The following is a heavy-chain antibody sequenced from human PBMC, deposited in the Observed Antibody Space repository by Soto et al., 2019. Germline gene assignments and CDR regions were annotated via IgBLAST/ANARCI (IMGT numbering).Heavy chain of an antibody. D-gene: IGHD2-2*01. V-gene: IGHV1-69*01. CDR1: GGTFGSYA. J-gene: IGHJ6*02. CDR3: ARSQGSSTSLEIYYYYYYGMGV. Sequence: QVQLVQSGAEVKKPGSSVKVSCKASGGTFGSYAISWVRQAPGQGLEWMGGIIPIPGTANYAQKFQGRVTMAADESTSTAHMELSDLRSEDTPVYYCARSQGSSTSLEIYYYYYYGMGVWGQGTTVSVSS. CDR2: IIPIPGTA.